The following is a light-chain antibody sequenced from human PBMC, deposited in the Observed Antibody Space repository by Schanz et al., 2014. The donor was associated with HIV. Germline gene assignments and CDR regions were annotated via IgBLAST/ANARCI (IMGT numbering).Light chain of an antibody. CDR2: DVS. CDR1: SSDVGTYNS. J-gene: IGLJ1*01. CDR3: SSYTSSSTLV. V-gene: IGLV2-14*03. Sequence: QSALTQPASVSGSPGQSITISCTGSSSDVGTYNSVSWYHQHPGKAPKLMIYDVSNRPSGVSNRFSGSKSGNTASLTISGLQAEDEADYYCSSYTSSSTLVFGTGTKLTVL.